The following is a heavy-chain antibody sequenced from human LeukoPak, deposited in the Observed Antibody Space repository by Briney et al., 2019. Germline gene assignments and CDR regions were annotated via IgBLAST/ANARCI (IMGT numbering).Heavy chain of an antibody. Sequence: SQTLSLTCAISGDSVSSTVAAWNWIRQSPSRGLEWLGRTYYRSKFYNDYAESVKSRITINPDTSKNQFSLQLNSVTPEDTAVYYCARDFGVTGTMSYWGQGTLVTVSS. CDR1: GDSVSSTVAA. V-gene: IGHV6-1*01. CDR2: TYYRSKFYN. CDR3: ARDFGVTGTMSY. J-gene: IGHJ4*02. D-gene: IGHD1-7*01.